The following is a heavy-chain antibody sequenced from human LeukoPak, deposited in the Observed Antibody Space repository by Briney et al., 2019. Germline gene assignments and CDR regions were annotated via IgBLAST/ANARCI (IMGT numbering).Heavy chain of an antibody. D-gene: IGHD5-12*01. J-gene: IGHJ4*02. CDR2: VSSNGGRT. CDR1: GFTFRSYG. V-gene: IGHV3-64*01. Sequence: GGSLRLSCAASGFTFRSYGMHWVRQAPGKGLEYVSAVSSNGGRTYYANSVKGRFTISRDNSRNTLYLQMGSLRAEDMAVYYCARRYSAYGGGFDYWGQGTLVTVSS. CDR3: ARRYSAYGGGFDY.